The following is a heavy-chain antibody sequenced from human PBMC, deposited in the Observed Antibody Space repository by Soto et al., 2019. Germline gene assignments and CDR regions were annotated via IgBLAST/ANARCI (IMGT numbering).Heavy chain of an antibody. V-gene: IGHV1-46*01. D-gene: IGHD5-18*01. CDR3: ARDSYVEMATTMGGSDY. CDR2: INPSGGST. Sequence: GASLKVSCKASGDTFTSYYMHWVRRGPGQGLEWMGIINPSGGSTSYAQKFQGSVTMTRDTSTSTVYMELSSLRSEDKAVYYCARDSYVEMATTMGGSDYWGQGTLVTVSS. CDR1: GDTFTSYY. J-gene: IGHJ4*02.